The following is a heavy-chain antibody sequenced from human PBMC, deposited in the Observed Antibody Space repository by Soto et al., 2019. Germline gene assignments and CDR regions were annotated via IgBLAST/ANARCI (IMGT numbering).Heavy chain of an antibody. D-gene: IGHD6-19*01. Sequence: ASVKASCKASGYTFTSYGISWVRHAPGQGLEWMGWISAYNGNTNYAQKLQGRVTMTTDTSTSTAYMELRSLRSDDTAVYYCASVSSGWYGWFDPWGQGTLVTVSS. V-gene: IGHV1-18*01. CDR1: GYTFTSYG. CDR2: ISAYNGNT. J-gene: IGHJ5*02. CDR3: ASVSSGWYGWFDP.